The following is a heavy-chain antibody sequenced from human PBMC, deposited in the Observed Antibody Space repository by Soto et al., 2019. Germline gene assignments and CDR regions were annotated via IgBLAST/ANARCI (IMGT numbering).Heavy chain of an antibody. CDR2: IIPIFGIG. V-gene: IGHV1-69*01. J-gene: IGHJ6*02. CDR3: ARSAITLFGVVSIPPHYYSEMDV. CDR1: GGTFNRYA. Sequence: QVQLVQSGAEVKKPGSSVKVSCKAAGGTFNRYAISWVRQAQGQGLEWMGGIIPIFGIGNDAQRFQGRVTITADESTGTAYMELSSLRSEDTGVYYCARSAITLFGVVSIPPHYYSEMDVWGQGTTVTGSS. D-gene: IGHD3-3*01.